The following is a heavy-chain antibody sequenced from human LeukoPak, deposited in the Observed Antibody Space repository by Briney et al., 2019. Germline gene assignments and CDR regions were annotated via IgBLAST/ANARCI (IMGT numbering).Heavy chain of an antibody. Sequence: GGSLRLSCAASGFTVSSNYMSWVRQAPGKGLEWVSVIYSGGSTYYADSVKGRFTISRDNSKNTLYLQMNSLRAEDTAVYYCARDVGNYYDSSGYYGRYGMDVWGQGTTVTVSS. D-gene: IGHD3-22*01. J-gene: IGHJ6*02. CDR1: GFTVSSNY. V-gene: IGHV3-53*01. CDR2: IYSGGST. CDR3: ARDVGNYYDSSGYYGRYGMDV.